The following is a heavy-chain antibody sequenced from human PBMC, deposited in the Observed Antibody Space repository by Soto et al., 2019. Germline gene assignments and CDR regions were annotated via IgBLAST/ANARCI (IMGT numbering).Heavy chain of an antibody. V-gene: IGHV4-59*01. CDR3: TSGVNWNDVSDY. CDR1: GGSISSYY. CDR2: IYSNGRT. J-gene: IGHJ4*02. D-gene: IGHD1-20*01. Sequence: SETLSLTCTVSGGSISSYYWTWIRQPPGKGLEWIGYIYSNGRTNYNPSLKSRVTISVDTSKNQFSLKLRSVTAADTAVYYCTSGVNWNDVSDYWGQGTPVTVSS.